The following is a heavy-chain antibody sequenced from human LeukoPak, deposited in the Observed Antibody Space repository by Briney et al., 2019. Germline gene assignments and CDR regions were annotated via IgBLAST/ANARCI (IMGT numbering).Heavy chain of an antibody. Sequence: SETLSLTCAVYGGSFSGYYWSWIRQPPGKGLEWIGEINHSGSTNYNPSLKSRVTISVDTSKNQFSLKLSSVTAADTAVYYCVRALYCSSTSCFYGMDVWGKGTTVTVSS. CDR3: VRALYCSSTSCFYGMDV. V-gene: IGHV4-34*01. D-gene: IGHD2-2*01. CDR1: GGSFSGYY. J-gene: IGHJ6*04. CDR2: INHSGST.